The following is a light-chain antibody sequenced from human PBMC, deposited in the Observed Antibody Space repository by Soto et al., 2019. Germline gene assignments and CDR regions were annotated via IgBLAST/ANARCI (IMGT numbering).Light chain of an antibody. J-gene: IGLJ2*01. CDR1: NSDIGDYSY. CDR2: DVR. Sequence: QSVLTQPASMSGSPGQSITISCTGTNSDIGDYSYVSWYQQHPGKAPKLIIYDVRYRPSGVSDRFSGSKSGNTASLTISGLQAEDGADYYCSSSATTSTLGLFGGGTTVTVL. V-gene: IGLV2-14*03. CDR3: SSSATTSTLGL.